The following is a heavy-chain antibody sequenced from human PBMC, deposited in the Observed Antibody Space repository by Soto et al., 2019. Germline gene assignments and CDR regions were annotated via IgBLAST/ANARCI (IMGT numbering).Heavy chain of an antibody. V-gene: IGHV1-8*01. CDR2: MNPNSGNT. J-gene: IGHJ4*02. D-gene: IGHD3-10*01. CDR3: ARVLSMVGGVSSFGY. Sequence: VQLVQSGAEVKKPGASVKVSCKASGYSFISYDINWVRQATGQGLEWMGWMNPNSGNTGYAQKFQGRVTMTMNTSISIVYMELSSLRSEDTAVYYCARVLSMVGGVSSFGYWGKGTLVTVSS. CDR1: GYSFISYD.